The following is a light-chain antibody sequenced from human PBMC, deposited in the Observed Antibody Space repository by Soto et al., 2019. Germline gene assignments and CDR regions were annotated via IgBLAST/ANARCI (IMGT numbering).Light chain of an antibody. CDR1: SSDVGGYNH. V-gene: IGLV2-8*01. CDR2: EVN. J-gene: IGLJ1*01. Sequence: QSVPTQPPSASGSPGQSVTISCTGTSSDVGGYNHVSWYQQYPGKAPKLMISEVNKRPSGVPDRFSGSKSGNTASLTVSGLQAEDEADYYCQSYAGSNNYVFGTGTKLTVL. CDR3: QSYAGSNNYV.